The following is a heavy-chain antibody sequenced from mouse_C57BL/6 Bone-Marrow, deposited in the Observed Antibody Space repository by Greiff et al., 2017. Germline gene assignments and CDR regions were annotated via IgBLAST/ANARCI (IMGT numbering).Heavy chain of an antibody. CDR3: ARGTRITTVLDY. CDR2: IHPNSGST. Sequence: QVQLKQPGAELVTPGASVKLSCKASGYTFTSYWMHWVKQRPGQGLEWIGMIHPNSGSTNYNEKFKSKATLTVDKSSSPAYMQLSSLTSEDSAVYYCARGTRITTVLDYWGQGTTLTVSS. D-gene: IGHD1-1*01. V-gene: IGHV1-64*01. J-gene: IGHJ2*01. CDR1: GYTFTSYW.